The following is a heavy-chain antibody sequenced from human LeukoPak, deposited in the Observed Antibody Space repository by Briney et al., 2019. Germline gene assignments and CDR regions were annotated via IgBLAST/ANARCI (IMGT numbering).Heavy chain of an antibody. J-gene: IGHJ6*03. CDR2: IYYSGST. CDR1: GGSISSYY. V-gene: IGHV4-59*01. Sequence: SETLSLTCTVSGGSISSYYWSWIRQPAGKGLEWIGYIYYSGSTNYNPSLKSRVTISVDTSKNQFSLKLSSVTAADTAVYYCAREVGAARLPYYYYMDVWGKGTTVTVSS. CDR3: AREVGAARLPYYYYMDV. D-gene: IGHD6-6*01.